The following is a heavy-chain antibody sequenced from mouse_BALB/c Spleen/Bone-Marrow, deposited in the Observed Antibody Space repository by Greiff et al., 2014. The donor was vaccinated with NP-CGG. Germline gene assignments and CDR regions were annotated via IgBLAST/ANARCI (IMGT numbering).Heavy chain of an antibody. J-gene: IGHJ3*01. D-gene: IGHD2-14*01. CDR1: GYNFTSYW. CDR2: IYPGSGGN. Sequence: QVQLQQSGAEFFEPGTSVKLSCKASGYNFTSYWMHWVKLRPGQGLEWIGDIYPGSGGNSYNEKFKNKATMTVETSSSTAYMQLSSLAAEDAARYYCARDRKWALDYWGKGTRVTVSA. V-gene: IGHV1-55*01. CDR3: ARDRKWALDY.